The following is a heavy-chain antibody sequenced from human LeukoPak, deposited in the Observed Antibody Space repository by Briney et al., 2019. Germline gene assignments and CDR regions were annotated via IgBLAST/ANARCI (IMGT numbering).Heavy chain of an antibody. CDR3: ARGRYCSSTSCYRDYYYGMDV. J-gene: IGHJ6*02. CDR1: GGTFSSYA. Sequence: SVKVSCKASGGTFSSYAISWVRQAPGQGLEWMGRIIPIFGIANYAQKFQGRVTVTADKSTSTAYMELSSLRSEDTAVYYCARGRYCSSTSCYRDYYYGMDVWGQGTTVTVSS. D-gene: IGHD2-2*02. CDR2: IIPIFGIA. V-gene: IGHV1-69*04.